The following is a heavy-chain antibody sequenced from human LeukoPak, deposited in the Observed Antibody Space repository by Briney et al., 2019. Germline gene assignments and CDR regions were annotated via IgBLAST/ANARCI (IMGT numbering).Heavy chain of an antibody. CDR1: GFTFGTYG. V-gene: IGHV3-23*01. D-gene: IGHD7-27*01. CDR2: ITGSSTWT. CDR3: ARELVSLGTGYFDL. Sequence: GGSLRLSCAASGFTFGTYGMTWVRQAPGKGLEWVSGITGSSTWTYYADSVRGRFTISRDNSKNTLHLQMNNLRAEGTAIYYCARELVSLGTGYFDLWGRGTLVTVSS. J-gene: IGHJ2*01.